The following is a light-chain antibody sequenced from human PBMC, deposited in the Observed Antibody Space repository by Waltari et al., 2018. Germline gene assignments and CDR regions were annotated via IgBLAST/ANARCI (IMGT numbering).Light chain of an antibody. Sequence: EVVMTQSPATLSVFPVESATPTCRASQTVSSNLAWYQQRPGQAPRLLIFDASTRAPSVPARFSGSGSGTEFTLTIRSLQSEDSAVYYCQQYNRWPPITFGQGTRLEIK. J-gene: IGKJ5*01. CDR1: QTVSSN. CDR3: QQYNRWPPIT. CDR2: DAS. V-gene: IGKV3-15*01.